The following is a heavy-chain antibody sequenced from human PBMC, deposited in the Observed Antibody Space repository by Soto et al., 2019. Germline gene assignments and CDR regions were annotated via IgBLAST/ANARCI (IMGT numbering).Heavy chain of an antibody. CDR1: GYTFTSYG. CDR2: ISYDGSNK. J-gene: IGHJ4*02. CDR3: AKDSVRYYDFWSGYYTSFDY. D-gene: IGHD3-3*01. V-gene: IGHV3-30*18. Sequence: SCKASGYTFTSYGMHWVRQAPGKGLEWVAVISYDGSNKYYAVSVKGRFTISRDNSKNTLFLQMNSLRAEDTAVYYFAKDSVRYYDFWSGYYTSFDYWGQGTLVTVSS.